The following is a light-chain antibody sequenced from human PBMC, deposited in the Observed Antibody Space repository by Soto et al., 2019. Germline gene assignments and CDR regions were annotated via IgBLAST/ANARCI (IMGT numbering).Light chain of an antibody. CDR3: QQVNSFPST. V-gene: IGKV3-11*01. CDR2: GAS. Sequence: ELVLTQSPATLSLSPGERATLHCRASQSVSSYLAWYQQKPGQAPRLLIYGASSRATGIPDRFSGSGSGTDVTLTLSSLQPEDFATYYCQQVNSFPSTFGQGTRGEIK. J-gene: IGKJ5*01. CDR1: QSVSSY.